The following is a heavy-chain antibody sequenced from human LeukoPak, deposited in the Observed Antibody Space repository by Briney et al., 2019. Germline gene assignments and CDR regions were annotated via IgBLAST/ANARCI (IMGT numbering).Heavy chain of an antibody. D-gene: IGHD1-26*01. J-gene: IGHJ5*02. V-gene: IGHV4-34*01. CDR3: ARKSYFAWFDP. Sequence: PSETLSLTCAVYGGSFSGYYWSWIRQPPGKGLEWIWEINHSGSTNYNPSLKSRVTISVDTSKNQFSLKLSSVTAADTAVYYCARKSYFAWFDPWGQGTLVTVSS. CDR2: INHSGST. CDR1: GGSFSGYY.